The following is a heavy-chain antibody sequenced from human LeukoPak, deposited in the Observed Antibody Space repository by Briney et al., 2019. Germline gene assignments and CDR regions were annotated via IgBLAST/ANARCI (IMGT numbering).Heavy chain of an antibody. CDR2: IYYSGST. V-gene: IGHV4-39*07. CDR1: GGSISSSSYY. J-gene: IGHJ4*02. Sequence: PSETLSLTCTVSGGSISSSSYYWGWIRQPPGKGLEWIGSIYYSGSTYYNPSLKSRVTISVDTSKNQFSLKLSSVTAADTAVYYCARFRCSSTSCYPYYFDYWGQGTLVTVSS. CDR3: ARFRCSSTSCYPYYFDY. D-gene: IGHD2-2*01.